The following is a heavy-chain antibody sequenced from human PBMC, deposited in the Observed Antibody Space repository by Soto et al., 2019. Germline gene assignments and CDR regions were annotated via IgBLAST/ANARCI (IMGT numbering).Heavy chain of an antibody. CDR1: GFPFSSYA. Sequence: EVQPVESGGGLVQPGGSLRLSCAASGFPFSSYAMNWVRQAPGKGLERVSYINSGSSTIYYADSAKGRYTISRDNAKHSLYLQMNSLRDEDTAVYFCVRDRGYTGYDLQYWGQGALVAVSS. V-gene: IGHV3-48*02. D-gene: IGHD5-12*01. CDR3: VRDRGYTGYDLQY. J-gene: IGHJ4*02. CDR2: INSGSSTI.